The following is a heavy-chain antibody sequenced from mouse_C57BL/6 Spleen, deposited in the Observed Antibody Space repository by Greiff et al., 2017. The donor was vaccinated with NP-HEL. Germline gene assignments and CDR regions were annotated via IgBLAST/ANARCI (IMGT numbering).Heavy chain of an antibody. CDR3: ARDGDYDLFAY. CDR1: GYSITSGYD. V-gene: IGHV3-1*01. J-gene: IGHJ3*01. CDR2: ISYSGST. D-gene: IGHD2-4*01. Sequence: EVKLQESGPGMVKPSQSLSLTCTVTGYSITSGYDWHWIRHFPGNKLEWMGYISYSGSTNYNPSLKSRISITHDTSKNHFFLKLNSVTTEDTATYYCARDGDYDLFAYWGQGTLVTVSA.